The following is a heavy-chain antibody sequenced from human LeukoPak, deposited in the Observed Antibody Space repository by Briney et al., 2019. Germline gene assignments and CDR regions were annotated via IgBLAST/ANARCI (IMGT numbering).Heavy chain of an antibody. J-gene: IGHJ6*03. CDR2: IYPGDSDT. CDR3: ARIVAGVYYYYYMDV. Sequence: GESLKISCKGSGYSFTTYWIGWVRQMPGKGLEWMGIIYPGDSDTRYSPSFQGQVTISADKSISTAYLQWSSLKASDTAMYYCARIVAGVYYYYYMDVWGKGTTVTVSS. D-gene: IGHD2-15*01. V-gene: IGHV5-51*01. CDR1: GYSFTTYW.